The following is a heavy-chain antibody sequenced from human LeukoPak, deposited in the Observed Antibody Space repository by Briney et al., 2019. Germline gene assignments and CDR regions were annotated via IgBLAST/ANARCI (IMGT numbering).Heavy chain of an antibody. Sequence: PGGSLRLSCAASGFTFSSYSMNWIRQAPGKGLEWVSSTSSSSGYIFYADSVKGRFTISRDNAKNSLYLQMNSLRAEDTAVYYCARASRADPVVNPVAESLDYWGQGTLVTVSS. J-gene: IGHJ4*02. V-gene: IGHV3-21*01. CDR1: GFTFSSYS. D-gene: IGHD4-23*01. CDR3: ARASRADPVVNPVAESLDY. CDR2: TSSSSGYI.